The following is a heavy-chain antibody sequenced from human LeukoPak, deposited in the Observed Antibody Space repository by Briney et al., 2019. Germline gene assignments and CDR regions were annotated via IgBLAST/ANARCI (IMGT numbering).Heavy chain of an antibody. D-gene: IGHD6-13*01. V-gene: IGHV3-30*04. J-gene: IGHJ4*02. CDR2: ISYDGSNK. Sequence: GGSLRLSCAASGFIFSSYAMHWVRQAPGKGLEWVAVISYDGSNKYYADSVKGRFTISRDNSKNTLYLQMNSLRAEDTAVYYCARARGYSSLGTSSTPDYWGQGTLVTVSS. CDR1: GFIFSSYA. CDR3: ARARGYSSLGTSSTPDY.